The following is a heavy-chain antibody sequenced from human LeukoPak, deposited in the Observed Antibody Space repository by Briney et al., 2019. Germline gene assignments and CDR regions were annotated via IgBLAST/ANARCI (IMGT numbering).Heavy chain of an antibody. V-gene: IGHV1-18*01. Sequence: ASVKVSCKASGYTFTSYGISWVRQAPGQGLEWMGWISAYNGNTNYAQKLQGRVTMTTDTSTSTAYMELRSLRSDDTAVYYCAKEEAAAGIINWFDPWGQGTLVTVSS. CDR1: GYTFTSYG. J-gene: IGHJ5*02. CDR2: ISAYNGNT. D-gene: IGHD6-13*01. CDR3: AKEEAAAGIINWFDP.